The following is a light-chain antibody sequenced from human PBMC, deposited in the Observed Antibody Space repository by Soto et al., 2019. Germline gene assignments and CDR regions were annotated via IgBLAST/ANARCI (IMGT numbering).Light chain of an antibody. CDR2: EGS. V-gene: IGLV2-23*03. J-gene: IGLJ1*01. CDR3: CSYAGSSTFL. CDR1: SSDVGSYNL. Sequence: QSVLTQPASVSGSPGQSITISCTGTSSDVGSYNLVSWYQQHPGKAPKLMIYEGSKRPSGVSNRFSGSKSGNTASLTISGLQAEDEADYYCCSYAGSSTFLFGTGTKVTVL.